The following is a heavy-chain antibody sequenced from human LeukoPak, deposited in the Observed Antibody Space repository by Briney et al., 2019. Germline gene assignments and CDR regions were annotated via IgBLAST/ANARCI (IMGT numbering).Heavy chain of an antibody. CDR3: ARTNVANSFDI. J-gene: IGHJ3*02. D-gene: IGHD1-1*01. V-gene: IGHV4-59*01. CDR2: FYYSGNT. CDR1: RGSISSYY. Sequence: PSETLSLTCTVSRGSISSYYWSWLRQPPGKGLEWIGYFYYSGNTNYNPSLKSRVTISVDTSKNQFSLKLSSVTAADTAVYYCARTNVANSFDIWGQGTMVTVSS.